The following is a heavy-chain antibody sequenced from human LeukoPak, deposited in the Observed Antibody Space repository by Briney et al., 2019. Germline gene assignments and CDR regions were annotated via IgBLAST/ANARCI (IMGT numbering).Heavy chain of an antibody. CDR1: GGSISSGSYY. J-gene: IGHJ4*02. CDR3: ARVGGLNPPNFYDRSGFFDY. V-gene: IGHV4-61*02. CDR2: IYTSGTT. Sequence: SQTLSLTCTVSGGSISSGSYYWSWIRQPAGKGLEWIGRIYTSGTTNYNPSLKSRVTVSVDTSKNQFSLKLSSVTAADTAVYYCARVGGLNPPNFYDRSGFFDYWGWGTLVTVSS. D-gene: IGHD3-22*01.